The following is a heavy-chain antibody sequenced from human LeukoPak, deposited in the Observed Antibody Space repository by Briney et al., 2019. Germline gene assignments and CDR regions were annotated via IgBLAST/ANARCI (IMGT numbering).Heavy chain of an antibody. Sequence: GGSLRLSCAASGFTFSTYGMSWVRQAPGKGLEWVSAISGSGGSTYYADSVKGRFTISRDNSKNTLYLQMNSLRAEDTAVYYCAKRGSIAVAGYYFDYWGQGTLVTVSS. V-gene: IGHV3-23*01. D-gene: IGHD6-19*01. CDR1: GFTFSTYG. CDR3: AKRGSIAVAGYYFDY. J-gene: IGHJ4*02. CDR2: ISGSGGST.